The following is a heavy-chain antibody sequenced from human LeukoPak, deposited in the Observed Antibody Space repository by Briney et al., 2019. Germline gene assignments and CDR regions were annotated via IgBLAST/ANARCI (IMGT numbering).Heavy chain of an antibody. Sequence: GGSLRLSCAASGFTFNNYAMSWVRQAPGKGLEWVSALTLSGTNTHYADSVKGRFTISRDISKNTLYLQMNTLRVEDTAVYYCAKDTTLRTSYRGFFDYWGQGTPVTVSS. CDR2: LTLSGTNT. D-gene: IGHD1-26*01. V-gene: IGHV3-23*01. J-gene: IGHJ4*02. CDR1: GFTFNNYA. CDR3: AKDTTLRTSYRGFFDY.